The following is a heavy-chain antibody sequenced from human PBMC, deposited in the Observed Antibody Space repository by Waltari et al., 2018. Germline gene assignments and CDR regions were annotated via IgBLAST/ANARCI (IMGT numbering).Heavy chain of an antibody. CDR2: MNRDGSST. V-gene: IGHV3-74*01. D-gene: IGHD6-19*01. J-gene: IGHJ6*02. CDR3: ARVATKTYSSPVPGRPYYYGMDV. Sequence: EEQLVESGGGLAPPGESLRLSCAASGFTFSRSWMYWVRHAPGKRLLWVSRMNRDGSSTTYEDAVKGRFTISRDNAKNTLYVQMNRLRAEDTAVYYCARVATKTYSSPVPGRPYYYGMDVWGQGTTVTVSS. CDR1: GFTFSRSW.